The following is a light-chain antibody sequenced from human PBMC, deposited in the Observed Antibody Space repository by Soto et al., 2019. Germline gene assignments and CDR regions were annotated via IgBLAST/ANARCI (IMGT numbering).Light chain of an antibody. Sequence: DIQMTQSPSTLSASVGDRVTITCRASQSISSRLAWYPQKPGKAPKLLIYKASSLESGVPSRFSGSRSGTEFTLTISTLQPDDFATYYCQQYNSYPWTVGQGTKVDIK. CDR1: QSISSR. J-gene: IGKJ1*01. CDR3: QQYNSYPWT. CDR2: KAS. V-gene: IGKV1-5*03.